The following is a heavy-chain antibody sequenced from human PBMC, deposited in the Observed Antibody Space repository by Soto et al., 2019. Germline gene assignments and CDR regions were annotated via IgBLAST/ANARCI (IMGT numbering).Heavy chain of an antibody. CDR2: TYNRSKGYN. Sequence: SQTLSLTCAISGDSVSSNTAAWNWIRQSQSRSLEWLGRTYNRSKGYNDYAVSVKSRITINPDTSKNQFSLQLNSVTPEDTAVYYCARGGTGDYSYYYYYYMDVWGKGTTVTVSS. V-gene: IGHV6-1*01. D-gene: IGHD4-17*01. J-gene: IGHJ6*03. CDR3: ARGGTGDYSYYYYYYMDV. CDR1: GDSVSSNTAA.